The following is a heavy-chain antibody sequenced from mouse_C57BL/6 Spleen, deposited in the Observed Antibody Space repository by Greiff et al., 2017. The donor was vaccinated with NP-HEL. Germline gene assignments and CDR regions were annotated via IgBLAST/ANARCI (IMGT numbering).Heavy chain of an antibody. J-gene: IGHJ4*01. V-gene: IGHV1-31*01. CDR2: IYPSNGVS. CDR1: GSSFTGYY. Sequence: EVQLVESGPELVKPGASVKISCKASGSSFTGYYMHWVKQSHGNILDWIGYIYPSNGVSSYTKKFKGKATLTVDKSSSTADMELRSLTSEDSAVYYCARVGTVEFYAMDYWGQGTSVTVSS. CDR3: ARVGTVEFYAMDY. D-gene: IGHD1-1*01.